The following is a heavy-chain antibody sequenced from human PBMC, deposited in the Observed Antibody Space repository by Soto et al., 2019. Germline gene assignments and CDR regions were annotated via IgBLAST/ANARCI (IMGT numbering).Heavy chain of an antibody. D-gene: IGHD2-8*01. V-gene: IGHV2-5*02. Sequence: QITLKESGPALVSPTQTLALTCTVSGISLTTSSVGVGWMRQPPGKALEWLALIYWDDDKRYSPSLKRRVTITKDTSNNPVVLTMTNMDPTDTGTYYCALSTECNEGGPRHEFDPWGQGILVTVSS. CDR2: IYWDDDK. CDR3: ALSTECNEGGPRHEFDP. J-gene: IGHJ5*02. CDR1: GISLTTSSVG.